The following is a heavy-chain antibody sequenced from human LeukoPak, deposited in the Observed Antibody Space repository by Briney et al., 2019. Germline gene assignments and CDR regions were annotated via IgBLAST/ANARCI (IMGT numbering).Heavy chain of an antibody. D-gene: IGHD7-27*01. CDR3: ARALGHEVYFDY. CDR2: ISSSGSTI. CDR1: GFTFSSYE. J-gene: IGHJ4*02. V-gene: IGHV3-48*03. Sequence: QPGGSLRLSCAASGFTFSSYEMNWVRQAPGKGLEWVSYISSSGSTIYYADSVKGRFTISRDNAKNTLYLQMNSLRAEDTAVYYCARALGHEVYFDYWGQGTLVTAAS.